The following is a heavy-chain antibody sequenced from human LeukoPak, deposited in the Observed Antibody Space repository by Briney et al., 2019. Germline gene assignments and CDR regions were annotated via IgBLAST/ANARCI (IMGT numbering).Heavy chain of an antibody. Sequence: SETLSLTCTVSGGSISSGGYYWSWLRQHPGKGLEWIGYIYYSGSTYYNPSLKSRVTISVDTSKNQFSLKLSSVTAADTAVYYCARGQYYDSSGYYYLGNAFDIWGQGTMVTVSS. CDR1: GGSISSGGYY. V-gene: IGHV4-31*03. CDR3: ARGQYYDSSGYYYLGNAFDI. D-gene: IGHD3-22*01. CDR2: IYYSGST. J-gene: IGHJ3*02.